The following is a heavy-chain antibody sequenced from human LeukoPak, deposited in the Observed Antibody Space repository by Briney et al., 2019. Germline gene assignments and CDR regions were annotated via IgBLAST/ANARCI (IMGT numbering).Heavy chain of an antibody. D-gene: IGHD5-24*01. V-gene: IGHV3-7*01. J-gene: IGHJ3*02. CDR3: ARHQMDTGYRPFDI. Sequence: GGSLRLSCAASGFTITTYWMTWVRQAPGKGLEGVAKIKEDGSERSYVDSVKGRFTISRDNARNSLYLQTNSLRVEDTAVYFCARHQMDTGYRPFDIWGQGRMVTVSS. CDR1: GFTITTYW. CDR2: IKEDGSER.